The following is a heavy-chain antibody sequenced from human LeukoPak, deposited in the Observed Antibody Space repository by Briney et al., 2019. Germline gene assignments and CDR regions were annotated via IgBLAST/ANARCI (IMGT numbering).Heavy chain of an antibody. Sequence: GGSLRLSCAASGFTFSSYWMHWVRRAPGKGLLWVSGINSDGGSISYADSVKGRFTISRDNAKNTLYLQMNSLRAEDTAVYYCARDDYGWGSHPYWGQGTLVTVSS. CDR3: ARDDYGWGSHPY. J-gene: IGHJ4*02. V-gene: IGHV3-74*01. CDR2: INSDGGSI. CDR1: GFTFSSYW. D-gene: IGHD3-10*01.